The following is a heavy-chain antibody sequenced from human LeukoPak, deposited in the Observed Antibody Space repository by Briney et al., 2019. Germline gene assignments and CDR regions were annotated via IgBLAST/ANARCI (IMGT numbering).Heavy chain of an antibody. CDR2: ISGSGGST. J-gene: IGHJ4*02. V-gene: IGHV3-23*01. Sequence: GGSLRLSCAASGFTFSSYAMSWVRQAPGKGLEWVSAISGSGGSTYYADSVKGRFTISRDNSKNTLYLQMNSLRAEDTAVYCCAKGYCSGGSCYNFDYWGQGTLVTVSS. CDR1: GFTFSSYA. D-gene: IGHD2-15*01. CDR3: AKGYCSGGSCYNFDY.